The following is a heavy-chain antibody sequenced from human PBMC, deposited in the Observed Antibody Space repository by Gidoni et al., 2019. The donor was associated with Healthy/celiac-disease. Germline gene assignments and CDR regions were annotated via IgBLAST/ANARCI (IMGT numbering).Heavy chain of an antibody. CDR3: AREAMIVPYPSSGAFDI. CDR2: ISYDGSNK. J-gene: IGHJ3*02. D-gene: IGHD3-22*01. Sequence: QVQLVESGGGVVQPGRSLRLSCAASGFPFRSYSMHWVRQAPGKGLEWVAVISYDGSNKYYADSVKGRFTISRDNSKNTLYLQMNSLRAEDTAVYYCAREAMIVPYPSSGAFDIWGQGTMVTVSS. CDR1: GFPFRSYS. V-gene: IGHV3-30-3*01.